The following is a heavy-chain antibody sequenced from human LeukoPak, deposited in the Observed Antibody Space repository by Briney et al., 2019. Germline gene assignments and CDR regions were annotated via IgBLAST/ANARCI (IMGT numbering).Heavy chain of an antibody. V-gene: IGHV1-2*02. CDR3: TSSDYTSSDY. J-gene: IGHJ4*02. CDR1: GYTFTDYY. CDR2: IDPKSGGT. D-gene: IGHD2-2*02. Sequence: ASMKVSCKDSGYTFTDYYMHWVRQAPGQGLEWMGWIDPKSGGTNYAQKFQGRVTMTRDTSISTAYMELSRLTSDDTAVYYCTSSDYTSSDYWGQGTLVTVSS.